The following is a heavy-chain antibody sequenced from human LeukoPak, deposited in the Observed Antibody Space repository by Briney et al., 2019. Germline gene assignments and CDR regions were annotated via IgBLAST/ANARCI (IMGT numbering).Heavy chain of an antibody. CDR2: ISNDGSRK. J-gene: IGHJ4*02. V-gene: IGHV3-30*03. Sequence: GGSLRFSCAPSGFTFSRHGMHWVRQAPGKGLEWVAIISNDGSRKYYAHSVEGRFTISRDNSKNTLYLQMDSLRAEDTAVYYCARDRAWNYFDYWGQGTLVTVSS. CDR3: ARDRAWNYFDY. CDR1: GFTFSRHG. D-gene: IGHD3-3*01.